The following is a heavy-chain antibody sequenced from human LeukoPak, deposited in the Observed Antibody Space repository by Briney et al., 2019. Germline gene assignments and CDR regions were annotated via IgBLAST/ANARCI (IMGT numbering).Heavy chain of an antibody. D-gene: IGHD3-22*01. CDR3: ARVGSSGPRYYFDY. V-gene: IGHV4-59*08. CDR2: IYYSGST. J-gene: IGHJ4*02. Sequence: SETLSLTCTVSGGSISSYYWSWIRQPPGKGLEWIGFIYYSGSTNYDPSLKSRVTISVDTSKNQFSLKLSSMTAADTAVYYCARVGSSGPRYYFDYWGQGTLVTVSS. CDR1: GGSISSYY.